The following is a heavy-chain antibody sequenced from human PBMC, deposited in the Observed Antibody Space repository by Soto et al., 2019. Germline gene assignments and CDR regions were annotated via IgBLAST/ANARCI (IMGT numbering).Heavy chain of an antibody. J-gene: IGHJ5*02. V-gene: IGHV4-61*05. CDR3: ARVVWDSFPLAWFDP. CDR1: GGSISGSNYY. CDR2: IYYSGST. Sequence: SETLSLTCTVSGGSISGSNYYWGWIRQPPGKGLEWIGYIYYSGSTNYNPSLKSRVTISVDTSKNQFSLKLSSVTAADTAVYYCARVVWDSFPLAWFDPWGQGTLVTVSS. D-gene: IGHD2-2*01.